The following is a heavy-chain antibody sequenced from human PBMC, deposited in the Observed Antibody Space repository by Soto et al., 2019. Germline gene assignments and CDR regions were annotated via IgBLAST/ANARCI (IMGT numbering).Heavy chain of an antibody. Sequence: EVQLLESGGGLVQPGGSLRLSCAASGFSFRNYAMSWVRQAPGKGLEWISTLTGSSSNIYYADSVKGRFPISRDNSRNTLYLQMNSLTGEDRAVYYCANGRATYGLLTHDYWGQGTLVTVSS. CDR3: ANGRATYGLLTHDY. V-gene: IGHV3-23*01. D-gene: IGHD3-10*01. J-gene: IGHJ4*02. CDR2: LTGSSSNI. CDR1: GFSFRNYA.